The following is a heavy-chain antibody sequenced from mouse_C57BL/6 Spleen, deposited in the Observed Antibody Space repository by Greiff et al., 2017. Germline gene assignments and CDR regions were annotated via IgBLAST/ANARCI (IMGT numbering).Heavy chain of an antibody. CDR3: ARRCITTVVASDY. CDR1: GYTFTSYW. V-gene: IGHV1-59*01. J-gene: IGHJ2*01. CDR2: IDPSDSYT. D-gene: IGHD1-1*01. Sequence: VQLQQPGAELVRPGTSVTLSCKASGYTFTSYWMHWVKQRPGQGLEWIGVIDPSDSYTNYNQKFKGKATLTVDTSSSTAYMQLSSLTSEDSAVYYCARRCITTVVASDYWGQGTTLTVSS.